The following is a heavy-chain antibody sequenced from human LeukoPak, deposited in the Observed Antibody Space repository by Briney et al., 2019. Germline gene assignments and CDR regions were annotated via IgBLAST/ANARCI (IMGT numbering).Heavy chain of an antibody. CDR3: ARSVVPARSVHMDV. Sequence: SETLSLTCAVYGGSFSGYYWSWIRQPPGKGLEWIGEINHSGSTNYNPSLKSRVTISVYTSKNQFSLKLSSVTAADTAVYYCARSVVPARSVHMDVWGKGTTVTVSS. CDR1: GGSFSGYY. D-gene: IGHD2-21*01. CDR2: INHSGST. J-gene: IGHJ6*03. V-gene: IGHV4-34*01.